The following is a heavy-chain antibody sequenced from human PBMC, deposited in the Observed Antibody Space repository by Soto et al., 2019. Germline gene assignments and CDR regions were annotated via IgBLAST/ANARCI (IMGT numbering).Heavy chain of an antibody. D-gene: IGHD6-13*01. CDR3: ARVVAAAGTRWFDP. Sequence: SETLSLTCTVSGGSMSSGGYYWGWIRQYPGKGLEWIGYIYFSGSTYYNPSLKSRVTISVDTSKNQFSLKLSSVTAADTAVYYCARVVAAAGTRWFDPWGQGTLVTVSS. J-gene: IGHJ5*02. V-gene: IGHV4-31*03. CDR1: GGSMSSGGYY. CDR2: IYFSGST.